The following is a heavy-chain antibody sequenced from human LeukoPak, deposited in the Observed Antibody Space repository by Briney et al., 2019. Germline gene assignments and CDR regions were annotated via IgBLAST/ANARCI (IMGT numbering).Heavy chain of an antibody. D-gene: IGHD3-9*01. CDR2: ISGSGSGT. CDR3: AKKGQQTGTDYFDY. J-gene: IGHJ4*02. Sequence: GGSLRLSCAASRFTFSSYAMSWVRQAPGKGLDWVSTISGSGSGTYYADSVKGRFTISRDNSKNTLYLQMNSLRAEDTAVYYCAKKGQQTGTDYFDYWGQGTLVTVSS. V-gene: IGHV3-23*01. CDR1: RFTFSSYA.